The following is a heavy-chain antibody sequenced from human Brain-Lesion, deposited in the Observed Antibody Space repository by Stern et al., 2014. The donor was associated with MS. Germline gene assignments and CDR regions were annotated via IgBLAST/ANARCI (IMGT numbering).Heavy chain of an antibody. D-gene: IGHD2-2*01. CDR3: ARGRVVPGFQYYATDV. J-gene: IGHJ6*02. CDR2: IFNSGST. V-gene: IGHV4-61*02. CDR1: GGSISSGGYY. Sequence: QLQLQESGPGLVKPSQTLSLSCTVSGGSISSGGYYWSWIRQPAGKGLEWIGRIFNSGSTSYNPSLKSRVTISIDTSKTQFSRRLTPMTAADTAVYYCARGRVVPGFQYYATDVWGQGTTVIVSS.